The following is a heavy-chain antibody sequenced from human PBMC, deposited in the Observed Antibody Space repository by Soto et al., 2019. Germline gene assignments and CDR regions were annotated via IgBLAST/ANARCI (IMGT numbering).Heavy chain of an antibody. D-gene: IGHD3-22*01. CDR2: IIPVIGVG. J-gene: IGHJ5*02. CDR3: AIGRTGSNGYYGA. Sequence: QVQLVQSGAEVKKPGSSVKVSCKPSGNTLNTDTITWLRQAPGQGLEWMGRIIPVIGVGTYAQKFQDRVTMTADKSTTTVYMEATSLPSEDTATYYCAIGRTGSNGYYGAWGKGTQVTVS. CDR1: GNTLNTDT. V-gene: IGHV1-69*02.